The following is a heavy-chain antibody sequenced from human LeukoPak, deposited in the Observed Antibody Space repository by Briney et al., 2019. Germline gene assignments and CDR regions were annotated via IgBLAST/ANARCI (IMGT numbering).Heavy chain of an antibody. CDR3: AKVNSGDLLIDY. D-gene: IGHD2-21*02. J-gene: IGHJ4*02. Sequence: GGSLRLSCAASGFTFSSYGVHWVRQAPGKGLEWVALIRYDGTNKYYADSVKGRFTISRDNSKNTLYLQMKSLRAEDTAVYYCAKVNSGDLLIDYWGQGILVTVSS. V-gene: IGHV3-30*02. CDR2: IRYDGTNK. CDR1: GFTFSSYG.